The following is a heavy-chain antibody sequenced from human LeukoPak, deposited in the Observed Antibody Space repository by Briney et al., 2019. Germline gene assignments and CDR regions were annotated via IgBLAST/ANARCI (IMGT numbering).Heavy chain of an antibody. Sequence: PGESLQISCKGSGYSFTSYWIGWVRQMPGKGLEWMGIIYPGDSDTRYSPSFQGQVTISADKSISTAYLQWSSLKASDTAMYYCASQTAAAGTTLYFQHWGQGTLVTVSS. CDR2: IYPGDSDT. CDR3: ASQTAAAGTTLYFQH. J-gene: IGHJ1*01. D-gene: IGHD4-17*01. V-gene: IGHV5-51*01. CDR1: GYSFTSYW.